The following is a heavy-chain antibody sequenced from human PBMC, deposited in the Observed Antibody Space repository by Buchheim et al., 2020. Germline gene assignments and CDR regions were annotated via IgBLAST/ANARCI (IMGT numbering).Heavy chain of an antibody. D-gene: IGHD4-23*01. CDR1: GGSISSSSYY. V-gene: IGHV4-61*05. Sequence: QLQLQESGPGLVKPSETLSLTCTVSGGSISSSSYYWGWIRQPPGKGLEWIGYVFYRGDVKYNPSLKCRVTISGDTSKNQFSLKLNSVTAADTAMYYCARGVGVKTELDYWGPGTL. J-gene: IGHJ4*02. CDR2: VFYRGDV. CDR3: ARGVGVKTELDY.